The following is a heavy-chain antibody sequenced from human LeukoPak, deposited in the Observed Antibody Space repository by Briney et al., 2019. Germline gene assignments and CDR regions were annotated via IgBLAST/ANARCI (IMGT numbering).Heavy chain of an antibody. CDR2: ISYRGNNN. CDR1: GFTFSHYA. Sequence: QPGGSLRLSCAASGFTFSHYAMHWVRQAPGGGLQWVAFISYRGNNNYYADSVKRRFIISRDDSKNTLYVEMNSLRLDDTAIYYCARGPPTSRSGAHFDYWGQGSLVTVSP. J-gene: IGHJ4*02. D-gene: IGHD3-10*01. CDR3: ARGPPTSRSGAHFDY. V-gene: IGHV3-30*03.